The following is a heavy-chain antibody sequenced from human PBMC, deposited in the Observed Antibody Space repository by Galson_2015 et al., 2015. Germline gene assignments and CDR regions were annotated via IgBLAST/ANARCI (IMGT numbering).Heavy chain of an antibody. CDR3: ARDNSVWSSDY. D-gene: IGHD6-19*01. CDR1: GYSFTGYW. Sequence: QSGAEVKKPGESLKISCKGSGYSFTGYWIGWVRQLPGKGLEWMGIVYPGDSETRYSPSFQGQVTISADKSISTAYLQWSSPKASDTAMYYCARDNSVWSSDYWGQGTLVTVSS. V-gene: IGHV5-51*01. CDR2: VYPGDSET. J-gene: IGHJ4*02.